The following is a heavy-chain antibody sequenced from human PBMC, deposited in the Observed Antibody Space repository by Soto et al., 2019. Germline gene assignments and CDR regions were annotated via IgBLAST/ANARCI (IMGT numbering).Heavy chain of an antibody. V-gene: IGHV3-23*01. D-gene: IGHD5-18*01. Sequence: EVQLLESGGGLVQPGGSLRLSCAASGFTFSSYAMKWVRQAPGKGLEWVSLIGESGTPTDYADSVKGRFTISRDNSGNKLFLEMYSLRAEDTAVYYCARYITDVRSCGMDVWGQGTTVTVSS. CDR1: GFTFSSYA. CDR3: ARYITDVRSCGMDV. J-gene: IGHJ6*02. CDR2: IGESGTPT.